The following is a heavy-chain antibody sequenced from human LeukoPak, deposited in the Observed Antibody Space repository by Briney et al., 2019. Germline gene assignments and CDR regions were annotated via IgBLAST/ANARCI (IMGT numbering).Heavy chain of an antibody. Sequence: PGRSLRLSCAASGFTFSSYAMHWVRQAPGKGLEWVAVISYDGSNKYYADSVKGRFTISRDNSKNTLYLQMNSLRAEGTAVYYCASSMYSSGWGPFDYWGQGTLVTVSS. CDR3: ASSMYSSGWGPFDY. V-gene: IGHV3-30-3*01. CDR1: GFTFSSYA. CDR2: ISYDGSNK. J-gene: IGHJ4*02. D-gene: IGHD6-19*01.